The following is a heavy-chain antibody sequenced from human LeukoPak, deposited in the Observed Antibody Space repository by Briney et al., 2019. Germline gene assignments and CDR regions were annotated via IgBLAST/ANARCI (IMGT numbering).Heavy chain of an antibody. Sequence: GGSLRLSCAASGFTFGAYAMSWVRQAPGQGLEWVSGLSGGSGSSYYADSVKGRFTISRDNSKNTVYLQMNNLRAEDTAVYFCAQDRGLDNSGIFDLWGQGTMVTGSS. CDR1: GFTFGAYA. V-gene: IGHV3-23*01. CDR2: LSGGSGSS. D-gene: IGHD3-22*01. J-gene: IGHJ5*02. CDR3: AQDRGLDNSGIFDL.